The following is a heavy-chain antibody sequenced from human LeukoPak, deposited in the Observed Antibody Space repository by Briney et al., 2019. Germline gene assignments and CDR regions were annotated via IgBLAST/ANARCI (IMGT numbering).Heavy chain of an antibody. D-gene: IGHD3-16*02. Sequence: SVKGRFTISRDNAKNSLYLQMDSLGPEDTAVYYCARGQTYYDYVWGSYRHALFDYWGQGTLVTVSS. CDR3: ARGQTYYDYVWGSYRHALFDY. J-gene: IGHJ4*02. V-gene: IGHV3-21*01.